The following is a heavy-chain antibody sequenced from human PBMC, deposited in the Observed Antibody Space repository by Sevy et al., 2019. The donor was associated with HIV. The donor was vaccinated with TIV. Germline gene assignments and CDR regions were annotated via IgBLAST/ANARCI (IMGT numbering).Heavy chain of an antibody. V-gene: IGHV4-38-2*01. CDR3: ARQGLEQRLRAEWFDP. CDR1: GYSISSGYY. J-gene: IGHJ5*02. Sequence: SETLSLTCVVSGYSISSGYYWGWIRQPPGKGLEWIGSLYHSGSTYYTPSLKSRVTISVDTSRKQFSLKLSSVTAADAAVYYCARQGLEQRLRAEWFDPWGQGTLVTVSS. D-gene: IGHD6-25*01. CDR2: LYHSGST.